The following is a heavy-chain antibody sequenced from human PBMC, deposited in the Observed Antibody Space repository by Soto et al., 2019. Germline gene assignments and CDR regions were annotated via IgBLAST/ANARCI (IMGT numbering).Heavy chain of an antibody. CDR1: GGTFSSYA. V-gene: IGHV1-69*01. Sequence: QVQLVQSGAEVKKPGSSVKVSCKASGGTFSSYAISWVRQAPGQGLEWMGGIIPIFGTANYAQKFQGRVTITADESTGTAYRELSSLRSEDTAVYYCARTDYDSSGYYYYSGWFDPWGQGTLVTVSS. D-gene: IGHD3-22*01. CDR2: IIPIFGTA. CDR3: ARTDYDSSGYYYYSGWFDP. J-gene: IGHJ5*02.